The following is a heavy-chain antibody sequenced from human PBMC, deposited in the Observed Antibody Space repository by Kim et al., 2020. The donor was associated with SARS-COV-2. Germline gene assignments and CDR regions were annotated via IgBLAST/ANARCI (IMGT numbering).Heavy chain of an antibody. Sequence: GGSLRLSCAASGFTFSSYAMSWVRQAPGKGLEWVSAISGSGGSTYYADSVKGRFTISRDNSKNTLYLQMNSLRAEDTAVYYCAKSSYCSGGSCYSELVYWGQGTLVTVSS. CDR1: GFTFSSYA. CDR2: ISGSGGST. V-gene: IGHV3-23*01. J-gene: IGHJ4*02. CDR3: AKSSYCSGGSCYSELVY. D-gene: IGHD2-15*01.